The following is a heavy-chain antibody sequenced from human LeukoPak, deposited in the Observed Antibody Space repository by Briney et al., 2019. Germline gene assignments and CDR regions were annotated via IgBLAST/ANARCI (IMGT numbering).Heavy chain of an antibody. CDR3: TTLAVAGTRFGY. Sequence: GGSLRLSCAASGFTFSNAWMGWVRQAPGKGLEWVGRIKSKTDGGTTDYAARVKGRFTISRDDSKNTLYLQMNSLKTEDTAVYYCTTLAVAGTRFGYWGQGTLVTVSS. D-gene: IGHD6-19*01. CDR2: IKSKTDGGTT. CDR1: GFTFSNAW. V-gene: IGHV3-15*01. J-gene: IGHJ4*02.